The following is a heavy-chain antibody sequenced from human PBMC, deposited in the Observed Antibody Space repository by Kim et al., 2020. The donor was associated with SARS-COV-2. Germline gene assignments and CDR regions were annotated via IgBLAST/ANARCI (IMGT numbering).Heavy chain of an antibody. J-gene: IGHJ4*02. CDR1: GFTFSSYA. CDR3: AKRYSSAWGLNY. V-gene: IGHV3-23*01. CDR2: INSVARST. Sequence: GGSLRLSCAASGFTFSSYAMSWVRQAPGKGLEWVSTINSVARSTYYADSVKGRFTISRDNSKNTLYLQMSSLRADDTAVYYCAKRYSSAWGLNYWGQGTLVTVSS. D-gene: IGHD6-19*01.